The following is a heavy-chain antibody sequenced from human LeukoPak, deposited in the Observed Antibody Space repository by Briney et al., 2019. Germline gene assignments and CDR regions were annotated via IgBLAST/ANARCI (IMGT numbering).Heavy chain of an antibody. V-gene: IGHV3-7*01. J-gene: IGHJ1*01. Sequence: GGSLRLSCVASGFTFSNHWMNWVRQAPGKGLEWVANIKRDGSEKYYVDSVKGRFTISRDNPKNSLYLQMNSLRAEDSAVYYCVKLSEHWGQGTLVTVSS. CDR1: GFTFSNHW. D-gene: IGHD1-26*01. CDR3: VKLSEH. CDR2: IKRDGSEK.